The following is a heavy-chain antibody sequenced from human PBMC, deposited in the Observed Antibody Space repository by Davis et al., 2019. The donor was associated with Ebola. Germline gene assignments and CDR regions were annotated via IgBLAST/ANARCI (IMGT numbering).Heavy chain of an antibody. J-gene: IGHJ6*02. CDR3: ARHSSSWWVVSGMDV. CDR2: ISWNSGSI. V-gene: IGHV3-9*01. Sequence: GGSLRLSCAASGFTFDDYAMHWVRQAPGKGLEWVSGISWNSGSIGYADSVKGRFTISRDNAKNSLYLQMNSLRDEDTAVYYCARHSSSWWVVSGMDVWGQGTTVTVSS. CDR1: GFTFDDYA. D-gene: IGHD6-13*01.